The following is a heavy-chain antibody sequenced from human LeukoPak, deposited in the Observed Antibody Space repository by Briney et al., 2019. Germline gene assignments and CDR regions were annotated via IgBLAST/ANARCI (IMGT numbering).Heavy chain of an antibody. CDR2: IYYSGNT. CDR1: GGSITNDDYY. V-gene: IGHV4-30-4*01. J-gene: IGHJ3*02. D-gene: IGHD4-23*01. Sequence: SETLSLTCTVSGGSITNDDYYWSWIRQPPGKGLKWIGYIYYSGNTYYNPSLKGRISISVDTSKKQFSLKLSSVTAADTAVYYCARYHGGFDIWGQGTMVTVSS. CDR3: ARYHGGFDI.